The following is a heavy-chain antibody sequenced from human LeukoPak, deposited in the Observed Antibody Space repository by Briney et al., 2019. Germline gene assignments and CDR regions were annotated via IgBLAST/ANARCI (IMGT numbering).Heavy chain of an antibody. CDR3: ARVLTVRSGGYDAFDI. Sequence: QAGGSLRLSCAASGFTFSSYDMHWVRQATGKGLEWVSAIDTAGDTYYPGSVKGRFTISRENAKNSLYLQMNSLRAGDTAVYYCARVLTVRSGGYDAFDIWGQGTMVTVSS. D-gene: IGHD6-25*01. V-gene: IGHV3-13*01. CDR2: IDTAGDT. J-gene: IGHJ3*02. CDR1: GFTFSSYD.